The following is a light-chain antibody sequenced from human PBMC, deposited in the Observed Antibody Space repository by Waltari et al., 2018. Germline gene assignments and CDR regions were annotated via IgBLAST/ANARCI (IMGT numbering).Light chain of an antibody. Sequence: SYELSQPPSASVSPGHTARITCSGDAFPRKSAYWYQQKSGQAPVLVIYEDSDRPPGIPERFSGSSSGTMATLTISGAQVEDEADYYCYSTDTSGNHRVFGGGTKLTVL. V-gene: IGLV3-10*01. J-gene: IGLJ3*02. CDR1: AFPRKS. CDR3: YSTDTSGNHRV. CDR2: EDS.